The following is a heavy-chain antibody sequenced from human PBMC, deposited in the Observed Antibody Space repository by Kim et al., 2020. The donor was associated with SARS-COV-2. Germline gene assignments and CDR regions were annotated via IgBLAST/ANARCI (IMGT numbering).Heavy chain of an antibody. D-gene: IGHD6-19*01. V-gene: IGHV3-20*03. J-gene: IGHJ6*02. CDR3: ARGRKQWLTYYYYYGMDV. Sequence: KGRFTISRDNAKTSLYLQMNRLRAEDTALYYCARGRKQWLTYYYYYGMDVWGQGTTVTVSS.